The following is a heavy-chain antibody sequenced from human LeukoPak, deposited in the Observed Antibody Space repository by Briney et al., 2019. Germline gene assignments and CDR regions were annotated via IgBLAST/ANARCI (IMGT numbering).Heavy chain of an antibody. Sequence: ASVKVSCKASGYTFTSYDINWVRQATGQGLEWMGWMNPNSGNTGYAQKFQGRVTMTRNTSISTAYVELSSLRSEDTAVYYCARQMAPRSWFDPWGQGTLVTVSS. CDR2: MNPNSGNT. V-gene: IGHV1-8*01. CDR3: ARQMAPRSWFDP. D-gene: IGHD5-24*01. CDR1: GYTFTSYD. J-gene: IGHJ5*02.